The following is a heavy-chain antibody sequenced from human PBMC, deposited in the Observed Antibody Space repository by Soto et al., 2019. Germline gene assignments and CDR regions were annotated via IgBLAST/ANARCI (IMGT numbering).Heavy chain of an antibody. V-gene: IGHV3-23*01. J-gene: IGHJ6*02. CDR1: GFTFSSYA. CDR2: ISGSGGST. CDR3: AKHPRYYYGMDV. Sequence: EVQLLESGGALVQPGGSLRLSCAASGFTFSSYAMSWVRQAPGKGLEWVSGISGSGGSTYYADSVKGRFTISRDNSKNTLYLQMNTLRAEDTAAYYCAKHPRYYYGMDVWGQGTTVTVSS.